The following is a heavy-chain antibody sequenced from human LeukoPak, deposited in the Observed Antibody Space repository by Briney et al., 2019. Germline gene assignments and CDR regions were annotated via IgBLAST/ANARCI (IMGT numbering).Heavy chain of an antibody. Sequence: PSQTLSLTCTVSGGSISSGSYYWSWIRQPAGKGLEWIGRIYTSGSTNYDPSLKSRVTMSVDTSKNQFSLKLSSVTAADTAVYYCARLTGYSSESWFDPWGQGTLVTVSS. V-gene: IGHV4-61*02. CDR2: IYTSGST. CDR1: GGSISSGSYY. D-gene: IGHD3-9*01. J-gene: IGHJ5*02. CDR3: ARLTGYSSESWFDP.